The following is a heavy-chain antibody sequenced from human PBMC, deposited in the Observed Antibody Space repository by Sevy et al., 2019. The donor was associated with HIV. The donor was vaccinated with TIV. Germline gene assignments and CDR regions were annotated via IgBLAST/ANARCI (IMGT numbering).Heavy chain of an antibody. Sequence: GGSLRLSCAASGFAFSDYAMHWVRQAPGKGLEWVAAISYAGDNKYFADSVKGRFTVSKDNSNNTLYLEMNSLRAEDTAVYYCAKAHADCGGGTCYTAHYYYDMDVWGRGATVTVSS. CDR3: AKAHADCGGGTCYTAHYYYDMDV. CDR2: ISYAGDNK. V-gene: IGHV3-30*18. J-gene: IGHJ6*02. CDR1: GFAFSDYA. D-gene: IGHD2-15*01.